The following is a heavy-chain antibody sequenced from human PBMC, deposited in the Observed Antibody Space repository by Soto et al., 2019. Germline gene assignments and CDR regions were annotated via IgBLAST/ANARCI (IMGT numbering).Heavy chain of an antibody. CDR3: ASTYYTGSSGPFDY. CDR2: IYYSGTT. D-gene: IGHD3-22*01. Sequence: QVQLQASGPGLVKPSQTLSLTCTVSGDSISSGGYYWSWIRQHPGKGLEWIGYIYYSGTTYYNPSLESQVAISANTSENQFSLKVNSVTVADTAVYYCASTYYTGSSGPFDYWGQGTLVTVSS. CDR1: GDSISSGGYY. J-gene: IGHJ4*02. V-gene: IGHV4-31*01.